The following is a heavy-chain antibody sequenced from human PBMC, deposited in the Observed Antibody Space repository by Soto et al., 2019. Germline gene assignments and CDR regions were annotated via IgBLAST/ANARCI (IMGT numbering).Heavy chain of an antibody. J-gene: IGHJ4*02. CDR1: GYSFSTYW. CDR2: MDPSDSYT. Sequence: GESLKISCKCSGYSFSTYWISWVLQMPGKGLECMGGMDPSDSYTKYSPSFQGHVTIPAVKSISTEYLQSRSVKSSDTAMYSCETGIYTSAVVFDYWGQGTPVTVSS. V-gene: IGHV5-10-1*01. D-gene: IGHD3-22*01. CDR3: ETGIYTSAVVFDY.